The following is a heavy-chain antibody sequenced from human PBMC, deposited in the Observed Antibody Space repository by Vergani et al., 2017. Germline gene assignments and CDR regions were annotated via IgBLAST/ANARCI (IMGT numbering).Heavy chain of an antibody. D-gene: IGHD3-16*02. CDR2: INHSGST. Sequence: QVQLQQWGAGLLKPSETLSLTCAVYGGSFSGYYWSWIRQPPGKGLEWIGEINHSGSTNYNPSLKSRVTISVDPSKNQFSLKLSSVTAADTAVYYCARGDDYVWGSYRLDYWGQGTLVTVSS. V-gene: IGHV4-34*01. CDR1: GGSFSGYY. J-gene: IGHJ4*02. CDR3: ARGDDYVWGSYRLDY.